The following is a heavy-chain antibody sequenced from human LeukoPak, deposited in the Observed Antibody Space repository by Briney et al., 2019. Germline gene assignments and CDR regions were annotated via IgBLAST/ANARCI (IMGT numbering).Heavy chain of an antibody. CDR3: AKSLGAYCTNGVCYGIYYYGMDV. CDR2: ISGTGGST. J-gene: IGHJ6*02. CDR1: GFTFSSCA. V-gene: IGHV3-23*01. D-gene: IGHD2-8*01. Sequence: PGGSLRLSCAASGFTFSSCAMTWVRQAPGKGLEWVSAISGTGGSTHYADSVKGRFTISRDNSKNTLYLQMNSLRAEDTAVYYCAKSLGAYCTNGVCYGIYYYGMDVWGQGTTVTVSS.